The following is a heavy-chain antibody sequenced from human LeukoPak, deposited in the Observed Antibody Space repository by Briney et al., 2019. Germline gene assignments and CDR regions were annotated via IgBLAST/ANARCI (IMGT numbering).Heavy chain of an antibody. D-gene: IGHD1-26*01. CDR3: ATWVGSYYVDDY. CDR2: IYSGGST. CDR1: GFTVSSNY. Sequence: GGSLRLSCAASGFTVSSNYMSWVRQAPGKGLEWVSVIYSGGSTYYADSVKGRFTISRDNSKNTLYLQMNSLRAEDTAVYYCATWVGSYYVDDYWGQGTLVTVSS. J-gene: IGHJ4*02. V-gene: IGHV3-66*01.